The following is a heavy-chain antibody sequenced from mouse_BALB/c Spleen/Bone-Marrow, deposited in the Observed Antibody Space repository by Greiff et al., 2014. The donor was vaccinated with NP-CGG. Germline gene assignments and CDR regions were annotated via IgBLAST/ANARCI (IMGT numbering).Heavy chain of an antibody. Sequence: VQLVESGAELAKPGASVKMSCKASGYTFTSYWMHWVKQRPGQGLEWIGYINPSTGYTEYNQKFKDKATLTADKSSSTAYTQLSSLTSEDSAVYYCAREGYYGSPFAYWGQGTLVTVSA. CDR1: GYTFTSYW. J-gene: IGHJ3*01. CDR3: AREGYYGSPFAY. CDR2: INPSTGYT. D-gene: IGHD1-1*01. V-gene: IGHV1-7*01.